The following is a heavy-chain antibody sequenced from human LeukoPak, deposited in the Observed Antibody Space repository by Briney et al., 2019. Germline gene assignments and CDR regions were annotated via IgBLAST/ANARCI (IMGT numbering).Heavy chain of an antibody. CDR1: GFTFSSYN. J-gene: IGHJ4*02. V-gene: IGHV3-21*01. D-gene: IGHD3-22*01. CDR3: ARDHATYYYDSSGYYDY. CDR2: ISSSSSYI. Sequence: GGSLRLSCAASGFTFSSYNMNWVRQAPGKGLEWVSSISSSSSYIYYTGSVKGRFTISRDNAKNSLYLQMNSLRAEDTAVYYCARDHATYYYDSSGYYDYWGQGTLVTVSS.